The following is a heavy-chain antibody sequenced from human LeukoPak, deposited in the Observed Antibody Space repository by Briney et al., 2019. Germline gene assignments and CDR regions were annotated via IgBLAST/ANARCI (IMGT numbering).Heavy chain of an antibody. Sequence: GGSLRLSCAASGFTFDDYAMHWVRQAPGKGLEWVSGISWNSGSIGYADSVKGRFTISRDNAKNSLYLQMNGLRAEDTALYYCAKSRGGSGSFTYYYYGMDVWGQGTTVTVSS. D-gene: IGHD3-10*01. J-gene: IGHJ6*02. CDR1: GFTFDDYA. CDR2: ISWNSGSI. CDR3: AKSRGGSGSFTYYYYGMDV. V-gene: IGHV3-9*01.